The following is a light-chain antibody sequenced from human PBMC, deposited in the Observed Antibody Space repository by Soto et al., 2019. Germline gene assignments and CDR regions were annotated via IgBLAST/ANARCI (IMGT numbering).Light chain of an antibody. V-gene: IGKV3-15*01. CDR1: QSVGTS. CDR3: QQYNDWPTS. CDR2: GAS. J-gene: IGKJ1*01. Sequence: EIVLTQSPATVSVSPGEGATLSCWASQSVGTSVAWYQQKTGQAPRLLIYGASTRATGVPARFSGSGSGTDFTLTIASLQSEDFGVYYCQQYNDWPTSFGQGTKVDIK.